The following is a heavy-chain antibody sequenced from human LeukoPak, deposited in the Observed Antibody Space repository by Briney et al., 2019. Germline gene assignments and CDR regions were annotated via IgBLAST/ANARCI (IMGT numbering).Heavy chain of an antibody. J-gene: IGHJ4*02. Sequence: GGSLRLSCAASGFTFSSYWMHWVRQAPGKGLVWVSRINSDGSSTSYADSVKGRFTISRDNAENSLYLQMNSLRVEDTAVYYCAREGRVYDSSGYYFDYWGQGTLVTVSS. CDR3: AREGRVYDSSGYYFDY. CDR1: GFTFSSYW. D-gene: IGHD3-22*01. CDR2: INSDGSST. V-gene: IGHV3-74*01.